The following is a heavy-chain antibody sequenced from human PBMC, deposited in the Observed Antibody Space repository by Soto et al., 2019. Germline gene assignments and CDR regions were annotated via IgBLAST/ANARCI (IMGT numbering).Heavy chain of an antibody. Sequence: GGSLRLSCAASGFTFSNAWMSWVRQAPGKGLEWVSAISASGGSTYYADSVKGRFTISRDNSKNTLFLQMNSLRAEDTAVYYCAKDLVSGSYYYYGLDVWGQGTTVTVSS. CDR1: GFTFSNAW. J-gene: IGHJ6*02. CDR3: AKDLVSGSYYYYGLDV. D-gene: IGHD3-10*01. V-gene: IGHV3-23*01. CDR2: ISASGGST.